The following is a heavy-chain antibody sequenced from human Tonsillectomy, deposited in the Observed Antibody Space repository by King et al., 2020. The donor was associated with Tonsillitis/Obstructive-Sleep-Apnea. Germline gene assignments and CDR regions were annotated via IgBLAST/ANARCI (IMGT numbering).Heavy chain of an antibody. Sequence: VQLQQWGAGLLKPSETLSLTCAVYGGSFSGYYWSWIRQPPGKGLEWIGEINHSGSTNYNPSLKSRVTISVDTSKNQFSLKLSSVTAADTAVYYCARRRGSIVVVPAAPRRNWFDPWGQGTLGTVSS. CDR2: INHSGST. CDR3: ARRRGSIVVVPAAPRRNWFDP. J-gene: IGHJ5*02. D-gene: IGHD2-2*01. V-gene: IGHV4-34*01. CDR1: GGSFSGYY.